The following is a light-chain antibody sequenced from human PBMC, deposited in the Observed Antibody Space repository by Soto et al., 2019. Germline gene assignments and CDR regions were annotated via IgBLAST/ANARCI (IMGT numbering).Light chain of an antibody. CDR2: KAS. J-gene: IGKJ5*01. Sequence: DIQMTQAPSTLSASLGDRVIITCRASQSISSWLAWYQQKPGKAPKLLIYKASSLESGVPSRFSGSGSGTEFTLTISSLQPDDFATYYCQQYNSYPITFGQGTRLEI. CDR1: QSISSW. V-gene: IGKV1-5*03. CDR3: QQYNSYPIT.